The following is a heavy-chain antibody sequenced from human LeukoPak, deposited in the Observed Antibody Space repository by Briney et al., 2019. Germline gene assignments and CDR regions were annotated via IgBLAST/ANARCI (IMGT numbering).Heavy chain of an antibody. J-gene: IGHJ1*01. V-gene: IGHV3-30-3*01. CDR1: RFTFSTYA. CDR3: ARDRIAVAGMGAFQH. Sequence: GRSLRLSCAPARFTFSTYAMHWVRQAPSRGLEWVAGISNDGTNEDHADSVKGRFTISKDNSKITLYLQMNSLRAEDTAIYYCARDRIAVAGMGAFQHWGQGTLVTVSS. CDR2: ISNDGTNE. D-gene: IGHD6-19*01.